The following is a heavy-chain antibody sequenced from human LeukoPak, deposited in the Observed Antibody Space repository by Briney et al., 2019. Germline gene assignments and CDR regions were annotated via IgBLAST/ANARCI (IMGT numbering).Heavy chain of an antibody. V-gene: IGHV1-8*01. J-gene: IGHJ3*02. CDR1: GYTFTSYD. Sequence: ASVKVSCKASGYTFTSYDINWVRQATGQGLEWMGYMNPNSGNTGYAQKFQGRITMTRNTSISTAYMELSSLRSEDTAVYCCARVPREIASIWGQGTMVTVSS. CDR3: ARVPREIASI. D-gene: IGHD3-16*02. CDR2: MNPNSGNT.